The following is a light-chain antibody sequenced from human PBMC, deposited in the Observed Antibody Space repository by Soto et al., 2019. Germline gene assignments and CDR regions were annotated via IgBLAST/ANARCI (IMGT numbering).Light chain of an antibody. CDR3: YSYRTGTTVV. Sequence: QSALAQPASVSGSPGQSITISCTGTSSDVGGYNYVSWYQQHPGKAPKLMIYDVSNRPSGVSNRFSGSKSGNTASLTISGLQAEDEADYYCYSYRTGTTVVFGGGTKLTVL. CDR1: SSDVGGYNY. V-gene: IGLV2-14*03. J-gene: IGLJ2*01. CDR2: DVS.